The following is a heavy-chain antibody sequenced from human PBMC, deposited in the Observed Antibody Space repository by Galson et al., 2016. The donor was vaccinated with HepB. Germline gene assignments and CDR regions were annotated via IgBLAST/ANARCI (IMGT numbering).Heavy chain of an antibody. CDR2: MYSGGSP. D-gene: IGHD3-3*01. CDR3: TRDRGFWSGYSGGSYRYGMDV. CDR1: RFAFSKYA. J-gene: IGHJ6*02. Sequence: SLRLSCAASRFAFSKYALHWVRQAPGKGLEWVSIMYSGGSPFYADSVKGRFTISRDTSRNTLYLQMNSLRAEDTAVYYCTRDRGFWSGYSGGSYRYGMDVWGQGTTVTVSS. V-gene: IGHV3-NL1*01.